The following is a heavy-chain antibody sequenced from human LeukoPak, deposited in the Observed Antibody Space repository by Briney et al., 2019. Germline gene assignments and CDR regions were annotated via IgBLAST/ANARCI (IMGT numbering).Heavy chain of an antibody. CDR3: ARYIVVVVAATPANDYYYGMDV. D-gene: IGHD2-15*01. J-gene: IGHJ6*02. V-gene: IGHV1-18*01. CDR2: ISAYNGNT. Sequence: ASVKVSCKASGYTFTSYGISWVRQAPGQGLEWMGWISAYNGNTNYAQKLQGRVTMTTDTSTSTAYMELRSLRSDDTAVYYCARYIVVVVAATPANDYYYGMDVWGQGTTVTVSS. CDR1: GYTFTSYG.